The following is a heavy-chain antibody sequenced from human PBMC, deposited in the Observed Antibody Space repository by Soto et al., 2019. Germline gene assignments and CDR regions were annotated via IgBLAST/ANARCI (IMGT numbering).Heavy chain of an antibody. Sequence: QVQLVQSGAEVKKPGSSVKVSCTASGGSLRNSVISWVRQAPAQRLEWMGGVITILGTANYEQKFQGRVTMTADEATSTAYMDLSSLSPDDTAVYYCARLGHPGHWGPGTLVIVSS. CDR2: VITILGTA. V-gene: IGHV1-69*01. CDR3: ARLGHPGH. J-gene: IGHJ4*02. CDR1: GGSLRNSV.